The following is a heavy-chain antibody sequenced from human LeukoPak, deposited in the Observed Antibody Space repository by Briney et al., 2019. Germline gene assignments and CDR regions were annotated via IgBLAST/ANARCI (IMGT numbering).Heavy chain of an antibody. CDR1: GDSISISTYY. D-gene: IGHD3-9*01. CDR2: MYYNGDT. J-gene: IGHJ5*02. Sequence: SETLSLTCTVSGDSISISTYYWGWIRQPPGKGLEWIGNMYYNGDTYYNPSLKSRVTISGDTSKNQFSLKMTSMTAADTAVYYCARDYDVLTAYPPTQLFDPWGQGTLVTVSS. V-gene: IGHV4-39*07. CDR3: ARDYDVLTAYPPTQLFDP.